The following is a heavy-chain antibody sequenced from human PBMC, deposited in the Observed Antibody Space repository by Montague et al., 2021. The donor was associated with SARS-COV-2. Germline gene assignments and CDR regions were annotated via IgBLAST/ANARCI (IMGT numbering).Heavy chain of an antibody. CDR1: GGSISSNSYY. Sequence: SETLSLTCTVSGGSISSNSYYWSWIRQPPGKGLEWIGYIYYSGSTNYNPSLKSRVTISVDTSKNQFSLKLSSATAADTAVYYCARDSRTDFDWLFPDSGSYYYYMDVWGKGTTVTVSS. CDR2: IYYSGST. J-gene: IGHJ6*03. CDR3: ARDSRTDFDWLFPDSGSYYYYMDV. V-gene: IGHV4-61*01. D-gene: IGHD3-9*01.